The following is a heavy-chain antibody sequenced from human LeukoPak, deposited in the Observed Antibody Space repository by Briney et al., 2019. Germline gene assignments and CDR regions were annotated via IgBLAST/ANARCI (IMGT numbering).Heavy chain of an antibody. J-gene: IGHJ6*02. Sequence: GASVKVSCKASGYTFTSYGISWVRQAPGQGLEWMGWISAYNGNTNYAQKLLGRVTMTTDTSTSTAYMELRSLRSDDTAVYYCAREREGITIFGVPWGSGYYYGMDVWGQGTTVTVSS. CDR3: AREREGITIFGVPWGSGYYYGMDV. CDR2: ISAYNGNT. CDR1: GYTFTSYG. D-gene: IGHD3-3*01. V-gene: IGHV1-18*01.